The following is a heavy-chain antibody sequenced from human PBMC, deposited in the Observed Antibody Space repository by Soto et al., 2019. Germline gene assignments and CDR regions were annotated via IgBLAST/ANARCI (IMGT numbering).Heavy chain of an antibody. J-gene: IGHJ4*02. CDR1: GGSISSSNW. V-gene: IGHV4-4*02. Sequence: SETLSLTCAVSGGSISSSNWWSWVRQPPGKGLEWIGQIYLGGGTHTNPSLESRVTISVDKPKNQFSLNLFSVTAADTALYYXXRHRASXFXFDFWGQGTLVTVSS. CDR3: XRHRASXFXFDF. CDR2: IYLGGGT.